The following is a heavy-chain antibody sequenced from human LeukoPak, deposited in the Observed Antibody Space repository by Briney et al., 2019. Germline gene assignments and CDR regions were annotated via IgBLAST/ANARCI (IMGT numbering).Heavy chain of an antibody. D-gene: IGHD5-18*01. CDR2: ISGSGGST. Sequence: GGSLRLSCAASGFTFSSYAMSWVRQAPGKGLEWVSAISGSGGSTYYADSVKGRFTISRDNSKNTLYLRRSSLRVEDTAIYYCVKGSTAMVTYYFDYWGQGTLVTVSS. CDR3: VKGSTAMVTYYFDY. J-gene: IGHJ4*02. CDR1: GFTFSSYA. V-gene: IGHV3-23*01.